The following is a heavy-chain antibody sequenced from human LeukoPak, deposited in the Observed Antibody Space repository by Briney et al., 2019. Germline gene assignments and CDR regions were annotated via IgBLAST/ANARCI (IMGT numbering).Heavy chain of an antibody. CDR2: IWFDGKNE. CDR3: AKEGPALGYSSSWYEGYYGMDV. Sequence: GGSLRLSCAASGFTFSSFGMHWVRQAPGKGLEWVADIWFDGKNEHFADSVKGRFTISRDNSKNTMYLQINSLRAEDTAVYYCAKEGPALGYSSSWYEGYYGMDVWGQGTTVTVSS. J-gene: IGHJ6*02. CDR1: GFTFSSFG. D-gene: IGHD6-13*01. V-gene: IGHV3-33*06.